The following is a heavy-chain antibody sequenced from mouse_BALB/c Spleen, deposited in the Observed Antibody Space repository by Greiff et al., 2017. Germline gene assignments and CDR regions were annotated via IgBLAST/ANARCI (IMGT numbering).Heavy chain of an antibody. D-gene: IGHD4-1*01. CDR1: GYSITSDYA. J-gene: IGHJ3*01. CDR2: ISYSGST. CDR3: ASETGTGFAY. V-gene: IGHV3-2*02. Sequence: EVQLVESGPGLVKPSQSLSLTCTVTGYSITSDYAWNWIRQFPGNKLEWMGYISYSGSTSYNPSLKSRISITRDTSKNQFFLQLNSVTTEDTATYYCASETGTGFAYWGQGTLVTVSA.